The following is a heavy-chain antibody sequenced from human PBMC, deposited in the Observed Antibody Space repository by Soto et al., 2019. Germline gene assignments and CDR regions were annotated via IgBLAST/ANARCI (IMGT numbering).Heavy chain of an antibody. D-gene: IGHD2-15*01. CDR1: GGSFSGYY. CDR2: INHRGST. V-gene: IGHV4-34*01. Sequence: SETLSLTCAVYGGSFSGYYWGWIRQPPGKGREWVGEINHRGSTNYNPSLKSRVTISVGTSKNQFSLKLSSVTAADTAVYYCARPGSCSGGSCYSSYYMAVWGKGTTVTVPS. J-gene: IGHJ6*03. CDR3: ARPGSCSGGSCYSSYYMAV.